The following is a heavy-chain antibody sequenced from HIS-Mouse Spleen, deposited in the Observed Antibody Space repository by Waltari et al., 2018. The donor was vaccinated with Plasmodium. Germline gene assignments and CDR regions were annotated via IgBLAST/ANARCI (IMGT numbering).Heavy chain of an antibody. CDR1: GFTFSSYA. J-gene: IGHJ4*02. D-gene: IGHD3-10*01. Sequence: QVQLVESGGGVVQPGRSLRLSCAASGFTFSSYAMHWVRRAPGKGLEWVAVISYDGSNKYYADSVKGRFTISRDNSKNTLYLQMNSLRAEDTAVYYCAREAGSGGLYYFDYWGQGTLVTVSS. CDR2: ISYDGSNK. CDR3: AREAGSGGLYYFDY. V-gene: IGHV3-30-3*01.